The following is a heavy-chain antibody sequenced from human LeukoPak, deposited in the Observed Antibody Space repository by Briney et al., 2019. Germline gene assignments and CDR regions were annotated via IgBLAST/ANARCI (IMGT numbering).Heavy chain of an antibody. V-gene: IGHV4-31*03. Sequence: PPQTLSLTCTVSGGSINIHHHFWGWIRQHPGKGLEWIRYVNYIGSTFYNPSLKSRVTISLDTSKNQISLNLTTVTAADTAVYYCAREGGNFDFDSWGQGSLVTVSS. D-gene: IGHD4-23*01. J-gene: IGHJ4*02. CDR2: VNYIGST. CDR3: AREGGNFDFDS. CDR1: GGSINIHHHF.